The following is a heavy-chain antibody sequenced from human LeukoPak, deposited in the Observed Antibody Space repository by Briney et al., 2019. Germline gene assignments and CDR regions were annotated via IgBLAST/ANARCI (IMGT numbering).Heavy chain of an antibody. CDR1: GFTFSSHS. D-gene: IGHD3-10*01. CDR2: ISSSSSTI. Sequence: PGGSLRLSCAASGFTFSSHSMNWVRQAPGKGLEWVSYISSSSSTIYYADSVKSRFTISRDNAKNSLYLQMNSLRAEDTAVYYCASVSIYGSGSPYWGQGTLVTVSS. CDR3: ASVSIYGSGSPY. J-gene: IGHJ4*02. V-gene: IGHV3-48*01.